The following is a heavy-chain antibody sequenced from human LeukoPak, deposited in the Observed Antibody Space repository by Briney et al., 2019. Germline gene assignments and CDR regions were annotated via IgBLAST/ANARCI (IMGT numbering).Heavy chain of an antibody. CDR1: GYTFTGYY. CDR3: ARAGRSYYYGMDV. V-gene: IGHV1-2*04. CDR2: INPNSGGT. Sequence: GASVKVSCKASGYTFTGYYMHRVRQAPGHGLEWMGWINPNSGGTNYAQKFQGWVTMTKDTSLSTAYMELSRLRSDDTAVYYCARAGRSYYYGMDVWGQGTTVTVSS. J-gene: IGHJ6*02.